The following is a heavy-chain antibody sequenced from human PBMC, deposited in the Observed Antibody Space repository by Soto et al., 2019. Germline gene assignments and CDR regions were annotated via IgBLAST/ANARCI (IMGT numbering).Heavy chain of an antibody. CDR2: IIPIFGTA. Sequence: ASVKVSCKASGGTFSSYAISWARQAPGQGLEWMGGIIPIFGTANYAQKFQGRVTITADESTSTAYMELSSLRSEDTAVYYCARAPVRFYWFDPWGQGTLVTVSS. CDR3: ARAPVRFYWFDP. V-gene: IGHV1-69*13. CDR1: GGTFSSYA. J-gene: IGHJ5*02.